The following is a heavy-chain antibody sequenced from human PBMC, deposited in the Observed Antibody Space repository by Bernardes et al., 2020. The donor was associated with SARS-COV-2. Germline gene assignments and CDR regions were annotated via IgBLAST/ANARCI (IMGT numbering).Heavy chain of an antibody. Sequence: ASVKVSCKASGYTFTDYHMHWVRQAPGQGLEWMGWINPNNGGTVYAQKFQDWVTMTRDTSINTVYMDLRSLRSDDTAVYYCARDPRGTVPKYYYYAMDVWGQGTTVTVSS. CDR3: ARDPRGTVPKYYYYAMDV. D-gene: IGHD4-17*01. J-gene: IGHJ6*02. CDR1: GYTFTDYH. V-gene: IGHV1-2*04. CDR2: INPNNGGT.